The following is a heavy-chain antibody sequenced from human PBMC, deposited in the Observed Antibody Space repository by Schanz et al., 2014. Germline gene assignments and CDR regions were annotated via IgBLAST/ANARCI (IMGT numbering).Heavy chain of an antibody. CDR2: INGNGGIT. J-gene: IGHJ4*02. CDR3: AKDHAGSDILTALGN. CDR1: GFTFSSYA. V-gene: IGHV3-23*04. D-gene: IGHD3-9*01. Sequence: EVQLEESGGGLVQPGGSLRLSCAASGFTFSSYAMSWVRQAPGKGLEWVSAINGNGGITYYADPVKGRFTISRDNSKNTLYLQMKSLRVEDTAVYYCAKDHAGSDILTALGNWGQGTLVTVSS.